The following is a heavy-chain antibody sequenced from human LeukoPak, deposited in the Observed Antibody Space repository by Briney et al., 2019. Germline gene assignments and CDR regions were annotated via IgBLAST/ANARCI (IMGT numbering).Heavy chain of an antibody. Sequence: GGSLRLSCAASGFTVSSNYMSWVRQAPGKGLEWVSVIYSGGSTYYADSVKGRFTISRHNSKNTLYLQMNSLRAEDTAVYYCARGATTPPGYDRLRFDYWGQGTLVTVSS. V-gene: IGHV3-53*04. CDR2: IYSGGST. J-gene: IGHJ4*02. CDR1: GFTVSSNY. CDR3: ARGATTPPGYDRLRFDY. D-gene: IGHD1-1*01.